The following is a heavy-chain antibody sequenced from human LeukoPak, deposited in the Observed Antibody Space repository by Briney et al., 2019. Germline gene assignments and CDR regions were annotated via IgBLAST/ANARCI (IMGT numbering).Heavy chain of an antibody. D-gene: IGHD6-19*01. CDR2: ISYDGSNK. V-gene: IGHV3-30-3*01. CDR3: ARVREYSSGWYYFDY. Sequence: GGSLRLSCAASGFTFSSYAMHWVRQAPGKGLEWAAVISYDGSNKYYADSVKGRFTISRDNSKSTLYLQMNSLRAEDTAVYYCARVREYSSGWYYFDYWGQGTLVTVSS. J-gene: IGHJ4*02. CDR1: GFTFSSYA.